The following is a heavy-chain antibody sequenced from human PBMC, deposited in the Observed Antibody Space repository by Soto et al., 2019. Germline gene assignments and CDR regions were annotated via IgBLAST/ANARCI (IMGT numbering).Heavy chain of an antibody. CDR2: ISSSGSTI. CDR1: GFTFSSYE. D-gene: IGHD6-13*01. V-gene: IGHV3-48*03. CDR3: ARGEYSRGGGYFDY. Sequence: EVQLVESGGGLVQPGGSLRLSCAASGFTFSSYEMNWVRQAPGKGLEWVSYISSSGSTIYYADSVKGRFTISRDNAKNSVYLHMNCLRAEDTAVYYCARGEYSRGGGYFDYWGQETLVTVSS. J-gene: IGHJ4*02.